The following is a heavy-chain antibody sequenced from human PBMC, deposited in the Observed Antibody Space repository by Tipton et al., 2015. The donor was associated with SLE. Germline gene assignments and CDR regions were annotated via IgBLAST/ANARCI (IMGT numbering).Heavy chain of an antibody. J-gene: IGHJ6*03. V-gene: IGHV4-61*09. CDR3: ASNSGTYYYYYYMDV. CDR1: GGSISSNDYY. Sequence: TLSLTCTVSGGSISSNDYYWSWIRQPAGKGLEWIGHVHTSGTTDYNPSLRSRVTMSVDPSKNQFSLKLSSVTAADTAIYYCASNSGTYYYYYYMDVWGKGTTVTVSS. CDR2: VHTSGTT. D-gene: IGHD1-26*01.